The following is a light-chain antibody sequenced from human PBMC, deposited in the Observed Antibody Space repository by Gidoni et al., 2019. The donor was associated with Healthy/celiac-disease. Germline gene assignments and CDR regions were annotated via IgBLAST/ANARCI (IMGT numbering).Light chain of an antibody. Sequence: ELVLTHSPPTLSLSPGERATLSCRASQSVSSYLAWYKQKPGQAPRLLIYDASNRATGIPARFSGSGSGTEFTLTISSLEPEDFAVYYCQQRSNWPYTFGQGTKLEIK. V-gene: IGKV3-11*01. CDR3: QQRSNWPYT. J-gene: IGKJ2*01. CDR2: DAS. CDR1: QSVSSY.